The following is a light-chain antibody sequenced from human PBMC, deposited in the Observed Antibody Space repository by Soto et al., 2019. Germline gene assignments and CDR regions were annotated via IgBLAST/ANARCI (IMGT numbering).Light chain of an antibody. CDR2: LGS. CDR3: MQALQTPLLT. V-gene: IGKV2-28*01. Sequence: DIVTTQSPLSLPVTPGEPASISCRSSQSLLHSNGYNYLDWYLQKPGQSPQLLIYLGSNRASGVPDRFSGSGSGTDFTLKISRVEAEDVGVYYCMQALQTPLLTFGGGTKVEIK. CDR1: QSLLHSNGYNY. J-gene: IGKJ4*01.